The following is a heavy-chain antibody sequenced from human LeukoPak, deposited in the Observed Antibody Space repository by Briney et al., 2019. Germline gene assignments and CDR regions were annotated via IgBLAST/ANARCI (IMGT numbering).Heavy chain of an antibody. Sequence: GSAVNVSCKACRGTLSQYAIRWVRPAAGRGLEWMGGIIPIFGTANYAQKLQGRVTITADESTSTVYMELSSLRSEDTAVYYCARDKSITIFGVGGMDVWGKGTTVTVSS. CDR2: IIPIFGTA. D-gene: IGHD3-3*01. CDR1: RGTLSQYA. V-gene: IGHV1-69*01. CDR3: ARDKSITIFGVGGMDV. J-gene: IGHJ6*03.